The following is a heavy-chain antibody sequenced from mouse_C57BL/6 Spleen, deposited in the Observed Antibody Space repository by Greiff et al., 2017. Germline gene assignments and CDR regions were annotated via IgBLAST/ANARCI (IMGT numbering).Heavy chain of an antibody. J-gene: IGHJ3*01. D-gene: IGHD2-1*01. Sequence: QVQLQQSGPELVKPGASVKISCKASGYAFSSSWMNWVKQRPGKGLEWIGRIYPGDGDTNYNGKFKGKATLTADKSSSTAYMQLSSLTSEDSAVYFCARWDGNYGFAYWGQGTLVTVSA. CDR3: ARWDGNYGFAY. V-gene: IGHV1-82*01. CDR1: GYAFSSSW. CDR2: IYPGDGDT.